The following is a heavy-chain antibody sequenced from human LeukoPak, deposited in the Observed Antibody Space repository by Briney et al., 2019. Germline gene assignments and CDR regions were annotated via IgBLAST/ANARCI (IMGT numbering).Heavy chain of an antibody. V-gene: IGHV4-4*07. CDR1: GGSISSCY. CDR2: IYTSGST. D-gene: IGHD3-3*02. J-gene: IGHJ4*02. CDR3: ARDRHFAPIFDY. Sequence: SETLSLTCTVSGGSISSCYWSWIRQPAGKGLEWIGRIYTSGSTNYNPSLKSRVTMSVDTSKNQFSLKLSSVTAADTAVYYCARDRHFAPIFDYWGQGTLVTVSS.